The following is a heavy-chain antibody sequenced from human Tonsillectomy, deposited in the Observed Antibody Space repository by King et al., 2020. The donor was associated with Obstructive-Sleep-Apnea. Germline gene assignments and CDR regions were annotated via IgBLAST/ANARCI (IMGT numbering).Heavy chain of an antibody. CDR3: AIAVAGENFDY. V-gene: IGHV5-51*01. D-gene: IGHD6-19*01. Sequence: IGWVRQMPGKGLEWMGIIYPGDSDTRYSPSFHGQVTISADKSISTAYLQWSSLKASDTDMYYCAIAVAGENFDYCGQGTLVTVSS. J-gene: IGHJ4*02. CDR2: IYPGDSDT.